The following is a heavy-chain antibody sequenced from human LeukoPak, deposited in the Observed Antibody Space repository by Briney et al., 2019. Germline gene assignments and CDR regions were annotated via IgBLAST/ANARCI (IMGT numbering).Heavy chain of an antibody. Sequence: PSETLSLTCTVSGGSISSGGYYWSWIRQHPGTGLEWIGYIYYSGSTYYNPSLKSRVTISVDTSKNQFSLKLSSVTAADTAVYYCARDDSSGYPYYYYGVDVWGQGTTVTVSS. J-gene: IGHJ6*02. V-gene: IGHV4-31*03. CDR2: IYYSGST. CDR3: ARDDSSGYPYYYYGVDV. D-gene: IGHD3-22*01. CDR1: GGSISSGGYY.